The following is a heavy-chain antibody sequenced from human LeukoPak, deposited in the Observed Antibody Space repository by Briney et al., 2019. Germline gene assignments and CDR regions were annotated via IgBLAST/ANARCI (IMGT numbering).Heavy chain of an antibody. CDR3: ARARVVLGAFDI. Sequence: GGSLRLSCAASGFTFSSYDMHWVRQAPGKGLEWVSAICTAGDTYYPGSVKGRFTISRENARNSLYLQMNSLRAGDTAVYYCARARVVLGAFDIWGQGTMVTVSS. J-gene: IGHJ3*02. D-gene: IGHD2-2*01. CDR2: ICTAGDT. V-gene: IGHV3-13*01. CDR1: GFTFSSYD.